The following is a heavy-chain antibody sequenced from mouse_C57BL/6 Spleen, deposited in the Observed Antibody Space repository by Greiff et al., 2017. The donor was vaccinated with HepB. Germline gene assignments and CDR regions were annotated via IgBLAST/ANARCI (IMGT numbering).Heavy chain of an antibody. V-gene: IGHV1-80*01. CDR2: IYPGDGDT. Sequence: VKLQESGAELVKPGASVKISCKASGYAFSSYWMNWVKQRPGKGLEWIGQIYPGDGDTNYNGKFKGKATLTADKSSSTAYMQLSSLTSEDSAVYFCARRDYDTYAMDYWGQGTSVTVSS. CDR1: GYAFSSYW. J-gene: IGHJ4*01. CDR3: ARRDYDTYAMDY. D-gene: IGHD2-4*01.